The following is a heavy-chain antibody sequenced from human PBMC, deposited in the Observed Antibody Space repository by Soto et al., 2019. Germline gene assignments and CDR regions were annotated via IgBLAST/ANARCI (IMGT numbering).Heavy chain of an antibody. CDR1: GFTFSGSA. V-gene: IGHV3-73*02. CDR3: GRPPCYGSGSYEGY. D-gene: IGHD3-10*01. Sequence: EVQLVESGGGLVQPGGSLKLSCAASGFTFSGSAMLWVRQASGKGLEWVGRIRSKANSYATAYATSVKGRFTVSRDDSKTTHYLKMRSRRIEDAAVYYGGRPPCYGSGSYEGYWGQGSLVIVSS. CDR2: IRSKANSYAT. J-gene: IGHJ4*02.